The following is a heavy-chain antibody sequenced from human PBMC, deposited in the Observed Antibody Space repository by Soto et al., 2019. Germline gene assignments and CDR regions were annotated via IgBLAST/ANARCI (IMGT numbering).Heavy chain of an antibody. CDR1: GGSISTGGYY. V-gene: IGHV4-31*03. D-gene: IGHD4-17*01. CDR2: IYYSGST. J-gene: IGHJ4*02. Sequence: QVQLQESGPGLVKPSQTLSLTCTVSGGSISTGGYYWTWIRQHPGKGLEWIGYIYYSGSTYYNPSLKSRVTISVATSKNQFSLKLSSVTAAHTAVYYCARGLSVTLFDNWGQGTLVTVSS. CDR3: ARGLSVTLFDN.